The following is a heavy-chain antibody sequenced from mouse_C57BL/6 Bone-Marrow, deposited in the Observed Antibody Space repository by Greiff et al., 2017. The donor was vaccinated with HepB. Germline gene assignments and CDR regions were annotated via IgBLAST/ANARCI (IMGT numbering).Heavy chain of an antibody. CDR2: IYPRSGNT. CDR3: ARGYYGSRIY. CDR1: GYTFTSYG. Sequence: QVHVKQSGAELARPGASVKLSCKASGYTFTSYGISWVKQRTGQGLEWIGEIYPRSGNTYYNEKFKGKATLTADKSSSTEYMELRSLTSEDSAVYFCARGYYGSRIYWGQGTTLTVSS. J-gene: IGHJ2*01. D-gene: IGHD1-1*01. V-gene: IGHV1-81*01.